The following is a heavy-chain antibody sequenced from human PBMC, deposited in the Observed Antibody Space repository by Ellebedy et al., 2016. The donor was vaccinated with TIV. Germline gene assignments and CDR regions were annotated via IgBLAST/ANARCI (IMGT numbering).Heavy chain of an antibody. J-gene: IGHJ4*02. D-gene: IGHD4-17*01. CDR1: GYTFTNYG. Sequence: AASVKVSCKASGYTFTNYGIAWVRQAPGQGPEWVGWISLNTGNRIYAQNFQGRVTMTTDTSTSTAYMELRSLRSDDTAVYYCARDRDYGDYVSVRFDYWGQGTLVTVSS. V-gene: IGHV1-18*01. CDR3: ARDRDYGDYVSVRFDY. CDR2: ISLNTGNR.